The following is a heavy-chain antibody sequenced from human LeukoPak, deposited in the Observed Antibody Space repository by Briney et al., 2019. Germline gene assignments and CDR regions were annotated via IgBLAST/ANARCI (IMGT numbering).Heavy chain of an antibody. J-gene: IGHJ4*02. CDR2: IYYSGST. D-gene: IGHD3-3*01. CDR3: ARHPEGMYYDFWSGPQYYFDY. V-gene: IGHV4-59*08. Sequence: SETLSLTCTVSGCSISSYYWSWIRQPPGKGLEWIGYIYYSGSTNYNPSLKSRVTISVDTSKNQFSLKLSSVTAADTAVYYCARHPEGMYYDFWSGPQYYFDYWGQGTLVTVSS. CDR1: GCSISSYY.